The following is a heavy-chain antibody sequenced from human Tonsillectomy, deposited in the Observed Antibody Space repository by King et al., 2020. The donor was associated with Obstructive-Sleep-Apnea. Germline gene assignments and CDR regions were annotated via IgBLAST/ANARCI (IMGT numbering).Heavy chain of an antibody. CDR3: ARVFLSQDDGHNWFDP. D-gene: IGHD2/OR15-2a*01. CDR1: GGSVSSENW. V-gene: IGHV4-4*02. Sequence: VQLQESGPGLVKPSGTLSLTCAVSGGSVSSENWWTWVRQPPGKGLEWIGEIHHSGSTSYNPSLKSRVTTSVDKSKNQFSLKLNSVTAADTAVYYCARVFLSQDDGHNWFDPWGQGTLVTVSS. CDR2: IHHSGST. J-gene: IGHJ5*02.